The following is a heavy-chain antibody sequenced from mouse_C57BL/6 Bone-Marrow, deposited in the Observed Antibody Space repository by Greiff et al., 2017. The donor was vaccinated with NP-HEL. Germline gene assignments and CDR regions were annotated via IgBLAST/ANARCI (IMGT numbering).Heavy chain of an antibody. CDR3: AGHDGNYNYAMDY. V-gene: IGHV5-12-2*01. J-gene: IGHJ4*01. Sequence: EVKLVESGGGLVQPGGSLKLSCAASGFTFSSYTMSWVRQTPEKRLEWVAYISNGGGSTYYPDTVKGRFTITRDKAKNQLYLQMSRLTSEDTAMYYCAGHDGNYNYAMDYGGQGTGATVSS. CDR1: GFTFSSYT. CDR2: ISNGGGST. D-gene: IGHD2-1*01.